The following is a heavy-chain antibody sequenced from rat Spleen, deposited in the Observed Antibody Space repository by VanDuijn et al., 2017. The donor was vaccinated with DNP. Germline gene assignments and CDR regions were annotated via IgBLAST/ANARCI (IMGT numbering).Heavy chain of an antibody. CDR1: GFSLINYG. V-gene: IGHV2-16*01. Sequence: QVQLKESGPGLVQPSQTLSLTCTVSGFSLINYGVSWVRQPPGKGLEWVGAIWTGGSTDYNSGLKSRLRISRDTSKSQVFLKMNSLQTEDTAMYFCARYYGYNYYAMDAWGQGTSVTVSS. D-gene: IGHD1-9*01. CDR3: ARYYGYNYYAMDA. J-gene: IGHJ4*01. CDR2: IWTGGST.